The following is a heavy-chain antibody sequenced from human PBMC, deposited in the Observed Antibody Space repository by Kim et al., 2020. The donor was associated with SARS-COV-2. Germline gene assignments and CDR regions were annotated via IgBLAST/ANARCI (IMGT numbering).Heavy chain of an antibody. CDR1: GFTFSSYA. Sequence: GGSLRLSCAASGFTFSSYAMHWVRQAPGKGLEWVGVIWYDGSNKNNANPVKGRCTISRANSKTTRFLQMTTLRPEDTAVNYCASDYSSSWYRIVYYY. CDR3: ASDYSSSWYRIVYYY. V-gene: IGHV3-33*01. CDR2: IWYDGSNK. D-gene: IGHD6-13*01. J-gene: IGHJ6*01.